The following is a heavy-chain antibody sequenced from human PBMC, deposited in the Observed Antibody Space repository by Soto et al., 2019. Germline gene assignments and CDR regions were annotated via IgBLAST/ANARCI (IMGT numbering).Heavy chain of an antibody. V-gene: IGHV2-5*02. CDR2: IYWDDDK. CDR3: ALDNYYGSGSYLVY. D-gene: IGHD3-10*01. J-gene: IGHJ4*02. Sequence: SGPTLVNPTQTLTLTCTFSGFSLSTSGVGVGWIRQPPGKALEWLALIYWDDDKRYSPSLKSRLTITKDTSKNQVVLTMTNMDPVDTATYYCALDNYYGSGSYLVYWGQGTLVTVSS. CDR1: GFSLSTSGVG.